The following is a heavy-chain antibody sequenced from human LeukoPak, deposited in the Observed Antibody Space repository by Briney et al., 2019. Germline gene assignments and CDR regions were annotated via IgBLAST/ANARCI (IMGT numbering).Heavy chain of an antibody. J-gene: IGHJ4*02. Sequence: GRSLRLSCAASGFTFSSYGMHWVRQAPGKGLEWVAVISYDGSNKYYADSVKGRFTISRDNSKNTLYLQMNSLRAEDTAVYYCAKDRLGYCSGGSCHVPDYWGQGTLVTVSS. CDR3: AKDRLGYCSGGSCHVPDY. V-gene: IGHV3-30*18. D-gene: IGHD2-15*01. CDR2: ISYDGSNK. CDR1: GFTFSSYG.